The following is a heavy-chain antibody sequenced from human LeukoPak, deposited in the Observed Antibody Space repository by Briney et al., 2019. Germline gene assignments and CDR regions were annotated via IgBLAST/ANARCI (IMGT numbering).Heavy chain of an antibody. CDR1: GFTFSSYE. V-gene: IGHV3-48*03. Sequence: GGSLRLSCAASGFTFSSYEMNWVRQAPGKGLEWVSYISSSGSTIYYADSVKGRFTISRDNAKNSLYLQMNSLRAEDTAVYYCARRPIASTDYYYFLDVWGKGTTVTVSS. J-gene: IGHJ6*03. CDR2: ISSSGSTI. D-gene: IGHD6-13*01. CDR3: ARRPIASTDYYYFLDV.